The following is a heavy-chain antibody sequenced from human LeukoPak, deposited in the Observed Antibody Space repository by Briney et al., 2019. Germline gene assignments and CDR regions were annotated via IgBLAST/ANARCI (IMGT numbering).Heavy chain of an antibody. V-gene: IGHV3-33*01. CDR1: GFTFSSYG. Sequence: GGSLRLSCAASGFTFSSYGMHWVRQAPGKGLEWVAVIWYDGSNKYYAESVKGRFTISRDDSKNTLYLQMNSLRAEDTAVYYCAREGILGYCSSTSCGFDYWGQGTLVTVSS. CDR2: IWYDGSNK. CDR3: AREGILGYCSSTSCGFDY. J-gene: IGHJ4*02. D-gene: IGHD2-2*01.